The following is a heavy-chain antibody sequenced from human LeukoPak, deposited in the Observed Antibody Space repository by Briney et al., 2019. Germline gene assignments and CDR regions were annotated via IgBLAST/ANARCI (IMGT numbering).Heavy chain of an antibody. J-gene: IGHJ6*02. Sequence: ASVKVSCKASGYTFPSYFMRWVRQAPGQGLEWMGIINPTGGSTTYAQKFQGRVTMTRDTSTSTVYMELSSLRSDDTAVYYCARVGPGTSTDYYYYYGMDVWGQGTTVTVSS. D-gene: IGHD1-14*01. CDR3: ARVGPGTSTDYYYYYGMDV. CDR1: GYTFPSYF. V-gene: IGHV1-46*01. CDR2: INPTGGST.